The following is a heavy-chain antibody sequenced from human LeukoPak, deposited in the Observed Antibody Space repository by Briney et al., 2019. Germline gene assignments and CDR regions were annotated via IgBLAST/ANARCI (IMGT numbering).Heavy chain of an antibody. CDR3: ARAGPPLRYFDWSYPGGDY. CDR2: ISAYNGNT. Sequence: ASVKVSCKASGYTYTSYGISWVRQAPGQGLEWMGWISAYNGNTNYAQKLQGRVTMTTDTSTSTAYMELRSLRSDDTAVYYCARAGPPLRYFDWSYPGGDYWGQGTLVTVSS. J-gene: IGHJ4*02. CDR1: GYTYTSYG. V-gene: IGHV1-18*01. D-gene: IGHD3-9*01.